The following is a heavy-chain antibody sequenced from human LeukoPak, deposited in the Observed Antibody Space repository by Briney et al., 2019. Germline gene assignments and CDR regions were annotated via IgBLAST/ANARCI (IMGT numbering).Heavy chain of an antibody. CDR3: ARVGPRVAGTGWFDP. CDR1: GGSISSGGYY. J-gene: IGHJ5*02. V-gene: IGHV4-30-2*01. CDR2: IYHSGST. D-gene: IGHD6-19*01. Sequence: SETLSLTCTVSGGSISSGGYYWSWIRQPPGKGLEWIGYIYHSGSTYYNPSLKSRVTISVDRSKNQFSLKLSSVTAADTAVYYCARVGPRVAGTGWFDPWGQGTLVTVSS.